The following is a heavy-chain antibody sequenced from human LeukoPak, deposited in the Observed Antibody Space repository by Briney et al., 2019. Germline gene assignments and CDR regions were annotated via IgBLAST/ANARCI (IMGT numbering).Heavy chain of an antibody. D-gene: IGHD2-21*01. CDR2: ISAYNGNT. J-gene: IGHJ4*02. CDR1: GYTFTSYG. CDR3: ARDAPWQSSYSDY. V-gene: IGHV1-18*01. Sequence: APVKVSCKASGYTFTSYGISWVRQAPGQGLEWMGWISAYNGNTNYAQKLQGRVTMTTDTSTSTAYTELRSLRSDDTAVYYCARDAPWQSSYSDYWGQGTLVTVSS.